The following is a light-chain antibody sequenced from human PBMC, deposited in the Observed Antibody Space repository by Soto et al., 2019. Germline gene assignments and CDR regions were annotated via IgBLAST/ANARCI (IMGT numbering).Light chain of an antibody. V-gene: IGKV1-13*02. J-gene: IGKJ5*01. CDR3: QQFNTYPIT. CDR1: QGISSA. CDR2: DAS. Sequence: IQMTPSATTLSASAGCRVTSACRASQGISSALAWYQQKPGKAPKLLIYDASSLESGVPSRFSGSGSGTDFTLTISSLQPEDFATYYCQQFNTYPITFGQGTRLEIK.